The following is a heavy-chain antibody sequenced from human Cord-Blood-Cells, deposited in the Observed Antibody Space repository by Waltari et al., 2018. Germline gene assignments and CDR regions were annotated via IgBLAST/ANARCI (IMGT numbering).Heavy chain of an antibody. CDR3: ASKRAAGIDY. Sequence: QLQLQESGPGLVKPSETLSLTCTVSGGSISSSSYYWGWIRQPPGKGLEWIGSIYYSGSTYYNPSLKSRGTISVDTSKNQFSLKLSSVTAADTAVYYCASKRAAGIDYWGQGTLVTVSS. J-gene: IGHJ4*02. V-gene: IGHV4-39*01. CDR2: IYYSGST. CDR1: GGSISSSSYY. D-gene: IGHD6-13*01.